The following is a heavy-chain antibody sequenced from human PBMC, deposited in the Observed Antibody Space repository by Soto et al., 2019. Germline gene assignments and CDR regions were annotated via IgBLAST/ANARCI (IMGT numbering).Heavy chain of an antibody. J-gene: IGHJ4*02. CDR1: GGSISSYY. CDR2: IYYSGST. D-gene: IGHD3-10*01. V-gene: IGHV4-59*01. Sequence: QVQLQESGPGLVKPSETLSLTCTVSGGSISSYYWSWIRQPPGKGLEWIGYIYYSGSTNYNPSLKSRVTISVDTSKNQFSLKLSSVTAADTAVYYCARASRYYYGSGISGGIDYWGQGTLVTVSS. CDR3: ARASRYYYGSGISGGIDY.